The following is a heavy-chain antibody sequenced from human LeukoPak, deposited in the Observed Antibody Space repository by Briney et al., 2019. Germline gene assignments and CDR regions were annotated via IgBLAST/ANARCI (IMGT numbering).Heavy chain of an antibody. CDR3: AKDISFDSSGNDY. Sequence: GGSLRLSCAASGFTFGDYALHWVRQSPAKGLEWVSGISWNSGSIGYADSVKGRFTISRDNAKNSLYLQMNSLRAEDTALYYCAKDISFDSSGNDYWGQGTLVTVSS. CDR2: ISWNSGSI. V-gene: IGHV3-9*01. CDR1: GFTFGDYA. D-gene: IGHD3-22*01. J-gene: IGHJ4*02.